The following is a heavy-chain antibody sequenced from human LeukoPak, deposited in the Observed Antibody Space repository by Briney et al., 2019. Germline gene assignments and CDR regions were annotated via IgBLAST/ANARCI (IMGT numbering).Heavy chain of an antibody. Sequence: GGSLRLSCAASAFTFSSYAMSWVRQAPGKGLEWVSAISGGGAYTYYADSVKGRFTISRDNSNNTLYLQMSSLRAEDTAVYYCAKRDTSSWRGAFDIWGQGTMVTVSS. V-gene: IGHV3-23*01. CDR3: AKRDTSSWRGAFDI. J-gene: IGHJ3*02. CDR2: ISGGGAYT. CDR1: AFTFSSYA. D-gene: IGHD6-13*01.